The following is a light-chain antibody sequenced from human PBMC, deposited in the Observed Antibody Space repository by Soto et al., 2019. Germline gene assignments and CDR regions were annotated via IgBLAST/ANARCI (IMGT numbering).Light chain of an antibody. Sequence: RVMTQSPGTLSVSPGERATLSCRASQSIARNLAWYQQKPGQAPRLLIYDASTRATGVPARFSGSGSGTEFTLTISSLQSEDFAVYYCQQYNSWPTFGQGTKVEIK. J-gene: IGKJ1*01. CDR1: QSIARN. CDR3: QQYNSWPT. CDR2: DAS. V-gene: IGKV3-15*01.